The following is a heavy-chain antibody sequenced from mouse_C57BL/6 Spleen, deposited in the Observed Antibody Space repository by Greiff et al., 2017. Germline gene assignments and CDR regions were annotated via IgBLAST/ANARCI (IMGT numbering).Heavy chain of an antibody. D-gene: IGHD3-2*02. CDR3: ARSGSSGRGAMDY. J-gene: IGHJ4*01. CDR2: INPSTGGT. V-gene: IGHV1-42*01. Sequence: VQLQQSGPELVKPGASVKISCKASGYSFTGYYMNWVKQSPEKSLEWIGEINPSTGGTTYNQKFKAKATLTVDKSSSTAYMQRKSLTSEDSAVYYCARSGSSGRGAMDYWGQGTSVTVSS. CDR1: GYSFTGYY.